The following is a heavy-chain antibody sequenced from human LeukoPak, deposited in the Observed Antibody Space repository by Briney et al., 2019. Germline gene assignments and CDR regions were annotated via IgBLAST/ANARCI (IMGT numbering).Heavy chain of an antibody. CDR1: GFTFSSYW. CDR2: IKQDGSEK. J-gene: IGHJ4*02. Sequence: GGSLRLSCAASGFTFSSYWMSWVRQAPGKGLEWVANIKQDGSEKYYVDSVKGRFTVSRDNAKNSLYLQMNNLSVDDTAVYYCARGRGRWLQLYYFDYWGQGTLVTVSS. CDR3: ARGRGRWLQLYYFDY. V-gene: IGHV3-7*01. D-gene: IGHD5-24*01.